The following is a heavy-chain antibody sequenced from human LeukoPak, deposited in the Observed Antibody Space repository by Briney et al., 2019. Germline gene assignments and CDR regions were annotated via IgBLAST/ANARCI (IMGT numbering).Heavy chain of an antibody. CDR1: GFTFRSYA. D-gene: IGHD3-10*01. CDR2: IGGSGANT. J-gene: IGHJ4*02. Sequence: GGSLRLSCVVSGFTFRSYAMTWVRQAPGKGLEWVSAIGGSGANTYYADSVKGRFTISRDNSKNTLYLQMDILRADDTAVYYCAKNGGDSYGTGHFDCWGQGTLVTVSS. CDR3: AKNGGDSYGTGHFDC. V-gene: IGHV3-23*01.